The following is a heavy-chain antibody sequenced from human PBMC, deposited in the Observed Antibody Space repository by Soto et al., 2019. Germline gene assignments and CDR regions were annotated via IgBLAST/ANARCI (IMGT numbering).Heavy chain of an antibody. Sequence: KQSQTLSLTCAISGDSVSSTSAAWNWIRQSPSRGLEWLGRTYYRSKWYNDYAVSVKSRITINPDTSKNQFSLQLNSVTPEDTAVYYCARMVYAMFGDYFYYMDVWGKGTTVTVSS. D-gene: IGHD2-8*01. V-gene: IGHV6-1*01. J-gene: IGHJ6*03. CDR1: GDSVSSTSAA. CDR3: ARMVYAMFGDYFYYMDV. CDR2: TYYRSKWYN.